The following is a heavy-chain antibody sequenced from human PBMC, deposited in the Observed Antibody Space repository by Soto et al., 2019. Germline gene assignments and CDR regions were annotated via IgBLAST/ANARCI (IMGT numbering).Heavy chain of an antibody. CDR3: ATLPPRVVASLLPIPT. CDR2: IYHSGNT. V-gene: IGHV4-4*02. J-gene: IGHJ5*02. Sequence: VQLRQSGPGLVKPSGTLSLTCAVSGGSISSSNWWTWVRQAPGKGLEWIGEIYHSGNTYYNPSLKRRVTITVDKSNNQSSLKLNSGAAAHTAVYYCATLPPRVVASLLPIPTWGQGTLVTVSS. D-gene: IGHD1-26*01. CDR1: GGSISSSNW.